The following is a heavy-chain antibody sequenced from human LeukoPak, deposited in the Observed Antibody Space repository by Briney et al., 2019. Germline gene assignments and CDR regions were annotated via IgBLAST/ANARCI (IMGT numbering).Heavy chain of an antibody. CDR1: GGSISSYY. CDR3: ARGGLGMEWLRSYYFDY. Sequence: SETLSLTCTVSGGSISSYYWSWIRQPPGKGLEWIGYIYYSGSTYYNPSLKIRVTISVDTSKNQFSLKLSSVTAADTAVYYCARGGLGMEWLRSYYFDYWGQGTLVTVSS. V-gene: IGHV4-59*08. J-gene: IGHJ4*02. D-gene: IGHD5-12*01. CDR2: IYYSGST.